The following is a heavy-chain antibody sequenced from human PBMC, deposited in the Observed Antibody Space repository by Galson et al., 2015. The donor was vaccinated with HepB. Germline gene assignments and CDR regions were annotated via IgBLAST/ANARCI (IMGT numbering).Heavy chain of an antibody. CDR3: ARDLDGGYAKFDY. CDR2: ISYDGSNK. V-gene: IGHV3-30-3*01. D-gene: IGHD5-12*01. J-gene: IGHJ4*02. Sequence: SLRLSCAASGFTFSTYAMHWVRQAPGMGLEWVAVISYDGSNKYYADSVKGRFTISRDNSKNTLYLQMNSLRVEDTAVYYCARDLDGGYAKFDYWGQGTLVTVSS. CDR1: GFTFSTYA.